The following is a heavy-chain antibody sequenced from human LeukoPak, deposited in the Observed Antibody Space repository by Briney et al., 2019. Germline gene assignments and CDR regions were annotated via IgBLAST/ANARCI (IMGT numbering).Heavy chain of an antibody. J-gene: IGHJ5*02. CDR1: GLTLSTNA. CDR2: ISSKGGGI. V-gene: IGHV3-64D*06. Sequence: PGGSLTLSCSPSGLTLSTNAMQWVRQAAGKGLEYVSGISSKGGGIYYTDSVKGRFTNSRDNSKNTVYLQMSSLRVEDTAVYYCVKMGDPWGHGTLVTVSS. CDR3: VKMGDP.